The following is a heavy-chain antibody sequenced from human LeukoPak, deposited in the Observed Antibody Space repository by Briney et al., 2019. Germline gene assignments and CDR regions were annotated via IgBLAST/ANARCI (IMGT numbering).Heavy chain of an antibody. D-gene: IGHD6-13*01. J-gene: IGHJ4*02. CDR2: INPNSGGT. V-gene: IGHV1-2*02. CDR3: ARDSRSSSWYSLDY. CDR1: GYTFTGYY. Sequence: GASVKVSCKASGYTFTGYYMHWVRQAPGQGLEWMGWINPNSGGTNYAQKCQGRVTMTRDTSISTAYMELSRLRSDDTAVYYCARDSRSSSWYSLDYWGQGTLVTVSS.